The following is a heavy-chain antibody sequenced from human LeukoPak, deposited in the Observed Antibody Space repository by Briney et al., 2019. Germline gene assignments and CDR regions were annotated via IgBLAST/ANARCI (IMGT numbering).Heavy chain of an antibody. V-gene: IGHV4-34*01. J-gene: IGHJ4*02. Sequence: SETLSLTCAVYGGSFSGYYWSWIRQPPGKGQEWIGEINHRGSTNYNPSLKSRVTISVDTSKNQFSLKLSSVTAADTAVYYCARGRPAVVDYWGQGTLVTVSS. CDR3: ARGRPAVVDY. CDR2: INHRGST. D-gene: IGHD6-19*01. CDR1: GGSFSGYY.